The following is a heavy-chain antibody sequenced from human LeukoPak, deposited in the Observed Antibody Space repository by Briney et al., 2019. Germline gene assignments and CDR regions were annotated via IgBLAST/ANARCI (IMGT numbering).Heavy chain of an antibody. V-gene: IGHV3-9*01. J-gene: IGHJ4*02. CDR3: AKDTIVGVN. CDR1: GFTFDDYA. CDR2: ISWNSGSI. D-gene: IGHD2-21*01. Sequence: GGSLRLSCAASGFTFDDYAMHWVRQAPGKGLEWVSGISWNSGSIGYADSVKGRLTISRDNAKNSLYLQMNSLRAEDTALYYCAKDTIVGVNWGQGTLVTVSS.